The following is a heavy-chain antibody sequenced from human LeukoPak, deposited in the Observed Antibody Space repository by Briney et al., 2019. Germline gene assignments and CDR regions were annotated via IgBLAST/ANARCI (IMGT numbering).Heavy chain of an antibody. CDR1: GFTFSSYA. Sequence: PGGSLRLSCAASGFTFSSYAMNWVRQAPGKGLEWVSAISGSGGSTYYADSVKGRFTISRDNSKNTLYLQMNSLRAEDTAVYYCARVIVGEYYFDYWGQGTLVTVSS. CDR3: ARVIVGEYYFDY. D-gene: IGHD3-10*01. J-gene: IGHJ4*02. CDR2: ISGSGGST. V-gene: IGHV3-23*01.